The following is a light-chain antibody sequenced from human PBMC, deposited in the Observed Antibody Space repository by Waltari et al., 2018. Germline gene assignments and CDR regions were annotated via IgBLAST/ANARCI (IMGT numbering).Light chain of an antibody. CDR3: CSYAGSYTPLV. Sequence: QSALTQPRSVSGSPGQSVTISCTGTSSDVGGYNYVSWYQQHPGKAPKLMIYDVSKRPSGVPDRFSGSKSGNTASLTISGLQAEDKADYYCCSYAGSYTPLVFGGGTKLTVL. V-gene: IGLV2-11*01. CDR1: SSDVGGYNY. J-gene: IGLJ2*01. CDR2: DVS.